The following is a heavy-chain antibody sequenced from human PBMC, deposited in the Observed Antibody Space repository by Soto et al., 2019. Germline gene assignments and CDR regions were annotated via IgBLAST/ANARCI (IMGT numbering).Heavy chain of an antibody. CDR3: ASGIQLWLRRINDGYSG. J-gene: IGHJ4*02. D-gene: IGHD5-18*01. CDR1: GGTFSTYA. CDR2: IIPMFGTA. V-gene: IGHV1-69*12. Sequence: QVPLVQSGAEVKKPESSAKVSCKAPGGTFSTYAISWVRQAPGQGLEWMGGIIPMFGTANYAQRFQDRVTITADESTNTGYMELSSLRSEDTAVYFCASGIQLWLRRINDGYSGWGQGTLVTVSS.